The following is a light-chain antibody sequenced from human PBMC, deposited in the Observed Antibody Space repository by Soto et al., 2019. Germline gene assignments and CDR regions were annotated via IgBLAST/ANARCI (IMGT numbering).Light chain of an antibody. Sequence: QSALTQPASVSGSPGQSITISCTGTSSDVGRYNYVSWCQQHPGKAPKLIIYDVSNRASGVSNRFSGSKSGNTASLTISGLQAEDEADYYCSSYTSSSTVVFGGGTKLTVL. CDR3: SSYTSSSTVV. V-gene: IGLV2-14*01. J-gene: IGLJ2*01. CDR2: DVS. CDR1: SSDVGRYNY.